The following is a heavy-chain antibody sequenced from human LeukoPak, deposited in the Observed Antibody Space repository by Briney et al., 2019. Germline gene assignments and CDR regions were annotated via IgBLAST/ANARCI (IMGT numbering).Heavy chain of an antibody. J-gene: IGHJ4*02. CDR3: ARNGVAAALPDY. V-gene: IGHV1-3*01. CDR1: GYTFTSYA. D-gene: IGHD6-13*01. CDR2: INAGNGNT. Sequence: VASVKVSCKASGYTFTSYAMHWVRQAPGQRLEWMGWINAGNGNTKYSQKFQGRVTITRDTSASTAYMELSSLRSEDTAVYYCARNGVAAALPDYWGQGTLVTVSS.